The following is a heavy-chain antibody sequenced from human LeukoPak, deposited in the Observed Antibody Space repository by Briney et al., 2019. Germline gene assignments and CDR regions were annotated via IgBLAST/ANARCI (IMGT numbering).Heavy chain of an antibody. CDR2: ISPANSET. J-gene: IGHJ5*02. CDR1: GYRFTSYW. D-gene: IGHD3-16*01. V-gene: IGHV5-51*01. Sequence: PGEYLKISCKGSGYRFTSYWIAWVRQKPGKGLELMGIISPANSETLYSPSFQGQVTMSADSSTAYLQWSSLKASDTAIYYCARRGGNWLDPWGQGTLVTVSS. CDR3: ARRGGNWLDP.